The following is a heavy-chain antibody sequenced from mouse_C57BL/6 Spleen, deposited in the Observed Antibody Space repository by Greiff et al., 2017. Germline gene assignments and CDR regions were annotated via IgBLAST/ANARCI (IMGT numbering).Heavy chain of an antibody. J-gene: IGHJ1*03. D-gene: IGHD1-1*01. V-gene: IGHV1-64*01. CDR3: AREGRYEYFDV. Sequence: QVQLQQPGAELVKPGASVKLSCKASGYTFTSYWMHWVKQRPGQGLEWIGMIHPNSGSTNYNEKFKSKATLTVDKSSSTAYMQLSSLTSEDSAVYDCAREGRYEYFDVWGTGTTVTGSS. CDR2: IHPNSGST. CDR1: GYTFTSYW.